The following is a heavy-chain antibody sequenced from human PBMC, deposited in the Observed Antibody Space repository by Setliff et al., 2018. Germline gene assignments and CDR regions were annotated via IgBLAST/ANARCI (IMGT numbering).Heavy chain of an antibody. V-gene: IGHV4-34*08. J-gene: IGHJ4*02. Sequence: PGGSLRLSCAASGFTFSTYGLNWVRQAPGKGLEWIGEINHSGSTNYNPSLKSRVTISVDTSKNQFSLKLSSVTAADTALYYCTVYNTGSSKDHYWGQGTPVTVSS. CDR3: TVYNTGSSKDHY. CDR2: INHSGST. D-gene: IGHD2-8*02. CDR1: GFTFSTYG.